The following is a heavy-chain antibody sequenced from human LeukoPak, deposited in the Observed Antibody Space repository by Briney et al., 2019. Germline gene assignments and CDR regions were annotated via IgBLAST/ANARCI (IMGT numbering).Heavy chain of an antibody. CDR1: GYRFSNYW. J-gene: IGHJ3*02. V-gene: IGHV5-51*01. Sequence: GESLKISCKGSGYRFSNYWIGWARQMSGKGLEWMGIIYPDDSDTKYSPSFQGQVTMSADKSISTAYLQWSSLKASDTAMYYCARQGYDSSGYYFWDIWGQGTMVTVSS. CDR3: ARQGYDSSGYYFWDI. CDR2: IYPDDSDT. D-gene: IGHD3-22*01.